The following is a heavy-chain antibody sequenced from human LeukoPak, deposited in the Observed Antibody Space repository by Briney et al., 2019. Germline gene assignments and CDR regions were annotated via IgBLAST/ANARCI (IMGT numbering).Heavy chain of an antibody. J-gene: IGHJ4*02. Sequence: GGSLRLSCAASGFTFSSYTMNWDRQAPGKGLEWVSSISSSSSYIYYADSVKGRFTISRDNAKNSLYLQMNSLRAEDTAVYYCARDVGIGELDYWGQGTLVTVSS. V-gene: IGHV3-21*01. CDR1: GFTFSSYT. D-gene: IGHD2-2*03. CDR3: ARDVGIGELDY. CDR2: ISSSSSYI.